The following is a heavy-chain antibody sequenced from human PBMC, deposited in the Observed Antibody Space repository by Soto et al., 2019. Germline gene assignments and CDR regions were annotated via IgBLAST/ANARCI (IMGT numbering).Heavy chain of an antibody. CDR3: ARVSSAIVVVPDYGMDV. V-gene: IGHV1-18*04. Sequence: ASVKVSCKAPGYTFISHGISWVRQAPGQGLEWMGWISGKNGNTNYAQKLQGRVTLTTDTSTSTAYMELRSLRSDDTAVYYCARVSSAIVVVPDYGMDVWGQGATVIVSS. CDR2: ISGKNGNT. J-gene: IGHJ6*02. CDR1: GYTFISHG. D-gene: IGHD2-15*01.